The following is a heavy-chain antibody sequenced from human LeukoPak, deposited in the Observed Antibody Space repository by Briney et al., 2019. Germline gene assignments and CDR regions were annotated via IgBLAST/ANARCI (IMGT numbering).Heavy chain of an antibody. D-gene: IGHD1-26*01. Sequence: GGSLRLSCAASGFTFSSYWMHWVRQAPGKGLVWVSRINNDGSSTSYADSVKGRFTISRDNAKNTLYLQMNSLRAEDTAVYYCASRGSYFGFDDYWGQGTLVTVSS. J-gene: IGHJ4*02. CDR1: GFTFSSYW. CDR3: ASRGSYFGFDDY. V-gene: IGHV3-74*01. CDR2: INNDGSST.